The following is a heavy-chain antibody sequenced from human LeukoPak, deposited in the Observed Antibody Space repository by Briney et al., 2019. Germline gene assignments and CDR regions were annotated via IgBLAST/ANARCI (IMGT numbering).Heavy chain of an antibody. CDR2: ISGSGGST. V-gene: IGHV3-23*01. CDR1: GFTFSSYA. D-gene: IGHD2-21*02. Sequence: GGSLRLPCAASGFTFSSYAMSWVRQAPGKGLEWVSAISGSGGSTYYADSVKGRFTISRDNSKNTLYLQMNSLRAEDTAVYYCAKDQIGYCGGDCYSVYFQHWGQGTLVTVSS. CDR3: AKDQIGYCGGDCYSVYFQH. J-gene: IGHJ1*01.